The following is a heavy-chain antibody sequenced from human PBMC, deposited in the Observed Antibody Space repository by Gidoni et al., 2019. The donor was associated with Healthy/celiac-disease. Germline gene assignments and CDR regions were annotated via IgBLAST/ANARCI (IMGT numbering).Heavy chain of an antibody. CDR2: INHSGST. J-gene: IGHJ5*02. V-gene: IGHV4-34*01. Sequence: QVQLQQWGAGLLKPSETLSLTCAVYGGSFSGYYWSWIRQPPGKGLEWLGEINHSGSTNYNPSRKRRGTISVDTSKNQFSRKLSSVTAAETAVYYCARESRSSGWFDPWGQGTLVTVSS. CDR3: ARESRSSGWFDP. D-gene: IGHD6-6*01. CDR1: GGSFSGYY.